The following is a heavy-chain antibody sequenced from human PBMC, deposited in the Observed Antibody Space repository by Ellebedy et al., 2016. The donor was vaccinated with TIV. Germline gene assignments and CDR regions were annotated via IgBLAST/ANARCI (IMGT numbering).Heavy chain of an antibody. J-gene: IGHJ4*02. V-gene: IGHV3-66*01. CDR1: GLSVSSTY. CDR2: IYSGGTT. CDR3: AMAGAMSPLDY. Sequence: GESLKISCAASGLSVSSTYMTWVRQAPGKGLEWVSVIYSGGTTYYADSVKGRFTISRDNSKNTLYLQLNSVRAEDTAVYYCAMAGAMSPLDYWGQGTPVTVSS. D-gene: IGHD1-26*01.